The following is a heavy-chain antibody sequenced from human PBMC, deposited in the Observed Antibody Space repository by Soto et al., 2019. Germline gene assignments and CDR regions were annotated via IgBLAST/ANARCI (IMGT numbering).Heavy chain of an antibody. CDR1: GGSISSYY. CDR2: IYYSGST. V-gene: IGHV4-59*01. CDR3: ARDHRLRLGELSLYYYYGMDV. J-gene: IGHJ6*02. D-gene: IGHD3-16*02. Sequence: QVQLQESGPGLVKPSETLSLTCTVSGGSISSYYWSWIRQPPGKGLEWIGYIYYSGSTNYNPSLKSRVTISVDTSKNQFSLKLSSVTAADTAVYYCARDHRLRLGELSLYYYYGMDVWGQGTTVTVSS.